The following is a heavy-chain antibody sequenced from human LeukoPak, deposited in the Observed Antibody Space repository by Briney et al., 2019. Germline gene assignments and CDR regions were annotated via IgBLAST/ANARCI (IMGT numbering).Heavy chain of an antibody. J-gene: IGHJ4*02. Sequence: GGSLRLSCAASGFTVSNNYMSWVRQAPGKGLEWVSVIYTSVSTFYADSVKGRFTISRDNSKNTLYLQMNSLRGEDTAVYYCAKEAGSGWTIFDYWGQGTLVTVFS. CDR3: AKEAGSGWTIFDY. V-gene: IGHV3-53*01. CDR2: IYTSVST. D-gene: IGHD6-19*01. CDR1: GFTVSNNY.